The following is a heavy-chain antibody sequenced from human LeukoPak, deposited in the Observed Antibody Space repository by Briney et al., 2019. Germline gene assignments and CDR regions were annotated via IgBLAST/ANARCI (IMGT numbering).Heavy chain of an antibody. V-gene: IGHV1-8*01. J-gene: IGHJ6*02. CDR1: GYTFTSYD. CDR3: ARIDSSGSYYYYGMDV. Sequence: ASVKVSCKASGYTFTSYDINWVRQATGQGLEWMGWMNPNSGNTGYAQKFQGRVTMTRNTSISTAYMELSSLRSEDTAVYYCARIDSSGSYYYYGMDVWGQGITVTVSS. CDR2: MNPNSGNT. D-gene: IGHD3-22*01.